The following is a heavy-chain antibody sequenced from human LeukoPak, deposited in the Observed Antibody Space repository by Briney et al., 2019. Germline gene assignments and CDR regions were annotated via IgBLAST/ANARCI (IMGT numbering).Heavy chain of an antibody. Sequence: PGGSLRLSCAASGFTFSSYAMHWVRQAPGKGLEWVAVISYDGSNKYYADSVKGRFTISRDNSKNTLYLQMNSLRAEDTAVYYCARRNYGSRHNWFDPWGQGTLVTVSS. V-gene: IGHV3-30-3*01. CDR1: GFTFSSYA. J-gene: IGHJ5*02. CDR2: ISYDGSNK. D-gene: IGHD3-22*01. CDR3: ARRNYGSRHNWFDP.